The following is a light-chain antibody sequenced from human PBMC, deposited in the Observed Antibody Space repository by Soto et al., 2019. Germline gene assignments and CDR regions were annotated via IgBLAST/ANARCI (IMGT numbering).Light chain of an antibody. CDR3: SSYSSSSALDVI. CDR1: NRDVGGYNY. V-gene: IGLV2-14*01. CDR2: EVT. Sequence: QSALAQPASVSVSPGQSITISCAGTNRDVGGYNYVSWYQQYPGKAPKLIIYEVTYRPSGVSNRFSGSKSGNTASLTISGLQAEDEADYYCSSYSSSSALDVIFGGGTKLTVL. J-gene: IGLJ2*01.